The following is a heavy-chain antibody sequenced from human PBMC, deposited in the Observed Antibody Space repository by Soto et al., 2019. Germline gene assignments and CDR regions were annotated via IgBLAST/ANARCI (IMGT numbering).Heavy chain of an antibody. D-gene: IGHD3-22*01. CDR2: ISYDGSNK. CDR1: GFTFSSYG. Sequence: PGGSLRLSCAASGFTFSSYGMHWVRQAPGKGLEWVAVISYDGSNKYFADSVKGRLTISRDNSKNTLYLQMNSLRAEDTAVYYCAKDYYDSSGYSLVAFDIWGQGTMVTVSS. V-gene: IGHV3-30*18. CDR3: AKDYYDSSGYSLVAFDI. J-gene: IGHJ3*02.